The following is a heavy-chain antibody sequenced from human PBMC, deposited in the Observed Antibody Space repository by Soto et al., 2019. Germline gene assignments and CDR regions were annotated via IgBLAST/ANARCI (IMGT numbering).Heavy chain of an antibody. CDR1: GFSFSDYD. D-gene: IGHD3-9*01. CDR3: AKVMLRYFDWIIDY. CDR2: ISGSGGGT. V-gene: IGHV3-23*01. Sequence: GGSLRLSCAASGFSFSDYDMSWVRQAPGKGLEWVSGISGSGGGTYYADSVKGRFTISRDNSKNTMYLQMNSLRAEDTAVYYCAKVMLRYFDWIIDYWGQGTLVTVSS. J-gene: IGHJ4*02.